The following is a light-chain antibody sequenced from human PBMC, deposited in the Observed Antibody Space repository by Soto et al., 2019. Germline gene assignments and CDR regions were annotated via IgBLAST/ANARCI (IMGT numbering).Light chain of an antibody. CDR2: GAS. V-gene: IGKV3-15*01. J-gene: IGKJ4*01. CDR3: QQANSFPLT. CDR1: QSVSTN. Sequence: VMTQSPAILSLSPGERATLSCRASQSVSTNVAWYQQIPGQTPRLLIYGASTRATGIPVRFSGSGSGTEFTLTISSLQPEDFATYYCQQANSFPLTFGGGTKVDI.